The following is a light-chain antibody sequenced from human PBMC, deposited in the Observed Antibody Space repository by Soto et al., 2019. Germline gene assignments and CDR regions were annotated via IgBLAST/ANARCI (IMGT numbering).Light chain of an antibody. J-gene: IGKJ1*01. CDR2: AAS. CDR1: QGISSY. CDR3: QQYYSYPRT. Sequence: AIRITQSPSSFSASTGDRVTITFLASQGISSYLAWYQQKPGQAPKLLIYAASTLQSGVPSRFSGSGSGTDFTLTISCLQSEDFATYYCQQYYSYPRTFGQGTKVDIK. V-gene: IGKV1-8*01.